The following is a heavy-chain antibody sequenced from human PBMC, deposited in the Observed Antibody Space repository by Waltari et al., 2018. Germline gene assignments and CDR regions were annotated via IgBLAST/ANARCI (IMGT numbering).Heavy chain of an antibody. Sequence: QVQLVQSGAEVKKPGASVKVSCKASGYTFTSYGISWVRQAPGQGLGGMGWISAYNGNTNYAQKLQGRVTMTTDTSTSTAYMELRSLRSDDTAVYYCARGKYYDFWSGYSPDYYYYYMDVWGKGTTVTVSS. D-gene: IGHD3-3*01. CDR3: ARGKYYDFWSGYSPDYYYYYMDV. CDR1: GYTFTSYG. J-gene: IGHJ6*03. V-gene: IGHV1-18*01. CDR2: ISAYNGNT.